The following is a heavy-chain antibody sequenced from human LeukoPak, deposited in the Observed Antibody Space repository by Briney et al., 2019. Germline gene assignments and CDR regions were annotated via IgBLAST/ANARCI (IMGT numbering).Heavy chain of an antibody. CDR1: GGSISSYY. CDR2: IYYSGCT. Sequence: SETLSLTCTVSGGSISSYYWSWIRQPPGKGLEWIGYIYYSGCTNYNPSLKSRVTISVDTSKNHFSLKLSSVTAADTAVYYCARVDPDSSSTLEVFDYWGQGTLVTVSS. J-gene: IGHJ4*02. V-gene: IGHV4-59*01. D-gene: IGHD6-6*01. CDR3: ARVDPDSSSTLEVFDY.